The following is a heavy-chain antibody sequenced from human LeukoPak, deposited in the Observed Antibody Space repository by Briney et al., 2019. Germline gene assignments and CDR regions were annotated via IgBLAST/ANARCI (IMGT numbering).Heavy chain of an antibody. CDR1: GFTVSSNY. J-gene: IGHJ3*02. CDR3: ARHIDYGGNSGTGAFDI. D-gene: IGHD4-23*01. CDR2: IYSGGIT. Sequence: PGGSLRLSCAASGFTVSSNYMSWVRQAPGKGLEWVSVIYSGGITYYADSVKGRFTISRDNSKNTLYLQMNSLRAEDTAVYYCARHIDYGGNSGTGAFDIWGQGTVVTVSS. V-gene: IGHV3-53*01.